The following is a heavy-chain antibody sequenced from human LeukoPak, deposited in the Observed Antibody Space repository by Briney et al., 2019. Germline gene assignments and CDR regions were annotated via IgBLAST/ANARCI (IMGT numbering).Heavy chain of an antibody. V-gene: IGHV1-2*02. CDR1: GYTFIGYY. CDR3: ARGRGTNDYGDRIVVLFDY. Sequence: ASVKVSFKPSGYTFIGYYIHWVRQAPGQGREWMGWINPNSGRTNYAQRFQDRVTMTRDTSIITAYMELSRLRSDDTAVYYCARGRGTNDYGDRIVVLFDYWGQGTLVTVSS. D-gene: IGHD4-17*01. J-gene: IGHJ4*02. CDR2: INPNSGRT.